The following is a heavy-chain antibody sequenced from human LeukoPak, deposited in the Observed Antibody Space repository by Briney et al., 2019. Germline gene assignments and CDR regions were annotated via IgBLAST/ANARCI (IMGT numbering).Heavy chain of an antibody. CDR1: GGSISSSSYY. CDR3: ARVGYYDSSGYYQYYFDY. V-gene: IGHV4-39*07. CDR2: IYYSGST. J-gene: IGHJ4*02. Sequence: PSETLSLTCTVSGGSISSSSYYWGWIRQPPGKGLEWIGSIYYSGSTYYNPSLKSRVTISVDTSKNQFSLKLSSVTAADTAVYYCARVGYYDSSGYYQYYFDYWGQGTLVTVSS. D-gene: IGHD3-22*01.